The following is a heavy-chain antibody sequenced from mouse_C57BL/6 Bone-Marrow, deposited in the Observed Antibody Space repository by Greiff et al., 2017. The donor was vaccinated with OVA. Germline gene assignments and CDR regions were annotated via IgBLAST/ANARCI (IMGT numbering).Heavy chain of an antibody. V-gene: IGHV1-81*01. CDR3: ASPHYYGSSYVAMDY. CDR1: GFTFTRYG. CDR2: IYPRSGNT. Sequence: VHLVESGAELARPGASVKLSCKASGFTFTRYGIRWVKQRTGQGLEWIGEIYPRSGNTYYNEKFKGKATLTADKSSSTAYMELRSLTSEDSAVYICASPHYYGSSYVAMDYWGQGTSVTVSS. J-gene: IGHJ4*01. D-gene: IGHD1-1*01.